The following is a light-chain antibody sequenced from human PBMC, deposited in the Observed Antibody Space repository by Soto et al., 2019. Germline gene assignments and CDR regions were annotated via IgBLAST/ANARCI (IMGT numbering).Light chain of an antibody. CDR2: DVS. V-gene: IGLV2-14*01. CDR3: SSYTSSSTVV. J-gene: IGLJ2*01. Sequence: QSALTQPASVSGSPGQSITISCTGTSSDVGGYNYVSWYQQHPGKAPKLMIYDVSNRPSGVSNRFSGSKSGNTASLTISGLQAADEADYYCSSYTSSSTVVFGGGNK. CDR1: SSDVGGYNY.